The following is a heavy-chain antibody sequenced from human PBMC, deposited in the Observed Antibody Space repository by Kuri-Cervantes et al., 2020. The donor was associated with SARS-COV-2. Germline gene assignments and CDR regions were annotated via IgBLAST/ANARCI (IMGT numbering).Heavy chain of an antibody. CDR1: ELTFSSYG. CDR3: ARAPSILGATLGYFQQ. CDR2: IWYDGSNK. V-gene: IGHV3-33*01. D-gene: IGHD1-26*01. Sequence: GESLKISCAASELTFSSYGMHWVRQAPGKGLEWVAVIWYDGSNKSYADSVRGRFTISRDKSKNTLYLQMSSLRAGDTAVYYCARAPSILGATLGYFQQWGQGTLVTVSS. J-gene: IGHJ1*01.